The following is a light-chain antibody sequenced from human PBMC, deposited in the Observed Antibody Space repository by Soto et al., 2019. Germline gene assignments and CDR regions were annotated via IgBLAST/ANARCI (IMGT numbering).Light chain of an antibody. J-gene: IGKJ2*01. CDR2: KAS. CDR3: QQYNTYS. CDR1: QSLNSW. V-gene: IGKV1-5*03. Sequence: DIQMTQSPSTLSASVGDRVSITCRASQSLNSWLAWYQQKPGKVPKLLIYKASTLESGVPSRFSGSGSGTEFTLTISSLQPDDFATYYCQQYNTYSFGQGTKLEI.